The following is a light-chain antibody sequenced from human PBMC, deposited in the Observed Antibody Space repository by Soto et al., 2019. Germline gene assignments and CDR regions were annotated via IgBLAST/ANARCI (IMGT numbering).Light chain of an antibody. J-gene: IGKJ1*01. CDR3: QQYSTYEGT. Sequence: DIQMTQSPSTLSASVGERVTITCRASQSIISWLSWYQQKPGKAPTLLIYTASNLESRVPSRFSGSGSGTDITLTISSLKPDDFANDYCQQYSTYEGTFGQGTKVEVK. CDR1: QSIISW. CDR2: TAS. V-gene: IGKV1-5*03.